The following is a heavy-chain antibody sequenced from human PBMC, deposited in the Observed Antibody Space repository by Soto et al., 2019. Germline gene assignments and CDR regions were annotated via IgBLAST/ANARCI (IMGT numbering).Heavy chain of an antibody. J-gene: IGHJ4*02. CDR1: GGSISSYY. D-gene: IGHD1-1*01. CDR2: IYYSGCT. CDR3: ARGLYGGWNDPFDY. V-gene: IGHV4-59*01. Sequence: SETLSLTCTVSGGSISSYYWSWIRQPPGKGLEWIGDIYYSGCTDYNPSLKSRFTISVVTSKNQFSLKLSSGTAADTAVYYCARGLYGGWNDPFDYWGQGTLVTVSS.